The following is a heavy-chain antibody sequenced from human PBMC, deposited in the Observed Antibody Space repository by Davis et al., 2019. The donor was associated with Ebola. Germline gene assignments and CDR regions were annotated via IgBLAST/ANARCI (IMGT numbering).Heavy chain of an antibody. CDR3: ARGPRTFNAMVRGVIPLDY. V-gene: IGHV4-30-2*01. Sequence: MPSETLSLTCAVSGGSISSGGYSWSWIRQPPGKGLEWIGYIYHSGSTYYNPSLKSRVTISVDTSKNQFSLKLSSVTAADTAVYYCARGPRTFNAMVRGVIPLDYWGQGTLVSVTS. CDR1: GGSISSGGYS. J-gene: IGHJ4*02. CDR2: IYHSGST. D-gene: IGHD3-10*01.